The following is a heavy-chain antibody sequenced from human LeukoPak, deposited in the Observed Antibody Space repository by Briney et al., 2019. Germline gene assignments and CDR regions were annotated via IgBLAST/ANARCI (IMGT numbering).Heavy chain of an antibody. J-gene: IGHJ5*01. CDR3: ARGGVTNWLDS. D-gene: IGHD3-10*01. CDR1: GYTFTNYG. CDR2: ISTYSGNT. Sequence: ASVKVSCKASGYTFTNYGITWVRQAPGQGLEWMGWISTYSGNTNYAPNPQGRVTMTTDTSTTTAYMELRSLRSDDTAVYYCARGGVTNWLDSWGQGTLVTVSS. V-gene: IGHV1-18*01.